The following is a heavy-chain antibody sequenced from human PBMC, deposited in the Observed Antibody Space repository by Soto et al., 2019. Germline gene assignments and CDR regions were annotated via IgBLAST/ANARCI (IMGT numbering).Heavy chain of an antibody. J-gene: IGHJ6*02. V-gene: IGHV3-23*01. CDR2: ISADGAGT. CDR1: GFTFNTYA. CDR3: VKDGSSGWPYYYGLDV. Sequence: PGGSLRLSCAASGFTFNTYAMNWVRQAPGKWLEWVSAISADGAGTYYADSVKGRFTISRDNSKNTLYLQMSSLRAEDTAVYYCVKDGSSGWPYYYGLDVWGQGXTVTVSS. D-gene: IGHD6-19*01.